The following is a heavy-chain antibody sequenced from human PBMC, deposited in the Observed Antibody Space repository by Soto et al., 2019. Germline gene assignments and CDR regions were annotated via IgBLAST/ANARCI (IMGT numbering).Heavy chain of an antibody. D-gene: IGHD3-10*01. CDR3: ARAYFGYPAVYGMDV. CDR1: GDSISSHY. Sequence: PSETLSLTCTVSGDSISSHYWSWIRQPPGKGLEWIGFGSTKYNPSPKSRVTISVDTSKNQFSLKLSSVTAADTAVYYCARAYFGYPAVYGMDVWGQGTTVTVSS. J-gene: IGHJ6*02. V-gene: IGHV4-59*11. CDR2: GST.